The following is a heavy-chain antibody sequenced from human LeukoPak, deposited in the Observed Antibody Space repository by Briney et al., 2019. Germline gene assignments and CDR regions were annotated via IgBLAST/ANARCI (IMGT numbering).Heavy chain of an antibody. V-gene: IGHV4-31*03. J-gene: IGHJ5*02. CDR2: IYYSGST. CDR3: ARATVEWFNQMNWFDP. CDR1: GVSISSGGYY. Sequence: SETLSLTCTVSGVSISSGGYYWSWIRQHPGKGLEWIGYIYYSGSTYYNPSLKSRVTISVDTSKNQFSLKLSSVTAADTAVYYCARATVEWFNQMNWFDPWGQGTLVTVSS. D-gene: IGHD3-3*01.